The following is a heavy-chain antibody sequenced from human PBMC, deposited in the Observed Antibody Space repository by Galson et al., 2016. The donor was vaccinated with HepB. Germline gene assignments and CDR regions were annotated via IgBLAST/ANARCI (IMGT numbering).Heavy chain of an antibody. J-gene: IGHJ4*02. Sequence: PALVKPTQTLTLTCSLSGFSLNASRLDVAWIRQPPGKALEWLALIYWDDERRYSPPLKTRLTITKDTPKNQVVLTMTDMDPVDTATYYCAHRLRQCSGGSCPDFWGPGTLVTVSS. CDR1: GFSLNASRLD. D-gene: IGHD2-15*01. CDR2: IYWDDER. CDR3: AHRLRQCSGGSCPDF. V-gene: IGHV2-5*02.